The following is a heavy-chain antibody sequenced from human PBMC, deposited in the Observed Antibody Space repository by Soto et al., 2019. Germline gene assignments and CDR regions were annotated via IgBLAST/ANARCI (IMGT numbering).Heavy chain of an antibody. J-gene: IGHJ4*02. CDR1: GYTFTSYA. Sequence: QVQLVQSGAEVKKPGASVKVSCKASGYTFTSYAMHWVRQAPGQRLEWMGWINAGNGNTKYSQKFQGRVTITRDTSASTAYMELSSLRSEDTAVYYCARSKSSGSYWDPFDYWGQGTLVTVSS. V-gene: IGHV1-3*01. CDR3: ARSKSSGSYWDPFDY. CDR2: INAGNGNT. D-gene: IGHD1-26*01.